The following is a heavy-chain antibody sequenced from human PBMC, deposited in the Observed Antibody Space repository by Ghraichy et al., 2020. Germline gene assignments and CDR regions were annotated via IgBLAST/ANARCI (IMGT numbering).Heavy chain of an antibody. CDR3: AKVRGSYPVWFVSSTYYYYGMDV. V-gene: IGHV3-30*02. Sequence: GGSLRLSCAASGFTFSSYGMHWVRQAPGKGLEWVAFIRYDGSNKYYADSVKGRFTISRDNSKNTLYLQMNSLRAEDTAVYYCAKVRGSYPVWFVSSTYYYYGMDVWGQGTTVTVSS. CDR2: IRYDGSNK. J-gene: IGHJ6*02. D-gene: IGHD1-26*01. CDR1: GFTFSSYG.